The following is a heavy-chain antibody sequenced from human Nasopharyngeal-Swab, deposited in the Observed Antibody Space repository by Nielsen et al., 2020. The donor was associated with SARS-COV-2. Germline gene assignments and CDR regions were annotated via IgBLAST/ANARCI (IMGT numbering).Heavy chain of an antibody. J-gene: IGHJ6*02. D-gene: IGHD2-2*01. CDR1: GFTFSSYG. CDR2: ISYDGSNK. Sequence: GGSLRLSYAASGFTFSSYGMHWVRQAPGKGLEWVAVISYDGSNKYYADSVKGRFTISRDNSKNTLYLQMNSLRAEDTAVYYCAKDRLYCSSTSCYGKGLHYYGMDVWGQGTTVTVSS. V-gene: IGHV3-30*18. CDR3: AKDRLYCSSTSCYGKGLHYYGMDV.